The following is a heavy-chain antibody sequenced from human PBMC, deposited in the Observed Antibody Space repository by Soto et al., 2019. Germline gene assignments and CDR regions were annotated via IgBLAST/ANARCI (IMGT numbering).Heavy chain of an antibody. D-gene: IGHD6-19*01. CDR2: MTPNSGNT. J-gene: IGHJ5*02. Sequence: QVQLVQSGAEVKKPGASVKVSCKASGYNFIDYDINWMRQSTGQGLEWMGWMTPNSGNTGYAQKFRGRVTLTRDPSIGTAYMELSSLKTEDPAVYYCSRNPYGSGLFEPWVQGTLVTVSS. CDR3: SRNPYGSGLFEP. CDR1: GYNFIDYD. V-gene: IGHV1-8*01.